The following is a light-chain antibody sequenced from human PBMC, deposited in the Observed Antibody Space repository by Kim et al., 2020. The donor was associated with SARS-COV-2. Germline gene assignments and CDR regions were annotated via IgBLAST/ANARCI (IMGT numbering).Light chain of an antibody. CDR2: GKN. CDR3: NSRNSNDNVV. Sequence: VALGQTTRITCQGSSLSSYVATWYQQKPGQAPILIICGKNNRPAGIPDRFSGSRSGNTASLTITGTEAGDEADYCCNSRNSNDNVVFGGGTQLTVL. V-gene: IGLV3-19*01. J-gene: IGLJ2*01. CDR1: SLSSYV.